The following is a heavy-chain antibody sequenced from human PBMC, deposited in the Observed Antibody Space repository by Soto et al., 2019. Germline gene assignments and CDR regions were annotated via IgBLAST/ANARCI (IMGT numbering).Heavy chain of an antibody. CDR1: GYTLTELS. Sequence: GASVKVSCKVSGYTLTELSMHWVRQAPGKGLEWMGGFDPEDGETIYAQKFQGRVTMTEDTSTDTAYMELSSLRSEDTAVYYCATVIHTRITMVRGVIIFHNWFDPWGQGTLVTVSS. J-gene: IGHJ5*02. CDR2: FDPEDGET. CDR3: ATVIHTRITMVRGVIIFHNWFDP. V-gene: IGHV1-24*01. D-gene: IGHD3-10*01.